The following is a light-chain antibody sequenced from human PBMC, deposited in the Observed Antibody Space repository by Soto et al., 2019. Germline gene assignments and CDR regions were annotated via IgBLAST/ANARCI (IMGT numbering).Light chain of an antibody. Sequence: VMTQTPLSSRVTLGQPASISCRSSQSLVHSDGNTYLSWLHQRPGQPPRLLIYMISNRFSWVADRFSGRGAGTDFTLKISSVEAEEVGGYYCMQAPHPYTFGQGTKLDIK. CDR3: MQAPHPYT. CDR1: QSLVHSDGNTY. J-gene: IGKJ2*01. V-gene: IGKV2-24*01. CDR2: MIS.